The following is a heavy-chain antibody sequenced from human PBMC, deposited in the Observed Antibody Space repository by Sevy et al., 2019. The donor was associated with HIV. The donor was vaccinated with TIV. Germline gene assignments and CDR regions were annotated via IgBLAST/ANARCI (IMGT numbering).Heavy chain of an antibody. J-gene: IGHJ4*02. CDR1: GFTFSDSY. CDR3: ARGPLAYPYYFDY. V-gene: IGHV3-11*01. CDR2: ISSSGTTI. Sequence: GGSLRLSCAASGFTFSDSYMNWIRQAPGKGLESLAYISSSGTTISYADSVKGRFTISRDNSKNTLYLQMNSLRAEDTAVYYCARGPLAYPYYFDYWGQGTLVTVSS.